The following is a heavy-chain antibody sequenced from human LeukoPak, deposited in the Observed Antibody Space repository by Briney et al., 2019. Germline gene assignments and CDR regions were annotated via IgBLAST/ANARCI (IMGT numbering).Heavy chain of an antibody. J-gene: IGHJ4*02. CDR2: INYSGST. CDR1: GGSISSSTYY. CDR3: ARARLSIVRGITNFDY. V-gene: IGHV4-39*01. Sequence: PSQTLSLTCTVSGGSISSSTYYWGWIRQPPGKGLERIGTINYSGSTFYNPSLKSRVTISVDTSKNQFSLMLNSVTAADTALYFCARARLSIVRGITNFDYWGQGTVVTVSS. D-gene: IGHD3-10*01.